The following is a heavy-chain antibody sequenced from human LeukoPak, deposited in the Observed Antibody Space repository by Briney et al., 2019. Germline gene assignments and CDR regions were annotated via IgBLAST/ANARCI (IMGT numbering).Heavy chain of an antibody. J-gene: IGHJ4*02. CDR3: ARNLAAAAPSGY. Sequence: ASVKVSCKASGYTFTSYDINWVRQATGQGLEWMGWMNPNSGNTGYAQKFQGRVTMTRNTSISTAYMELSSLRSEDTAVYYCARNLAAAAPSGYWGQGTLVTASS. D-gene: IGHD6-13*01. CDR2: MNPNSGNT. V-gene: IGHV1-8*01. CDR1: GYTFTSYD.